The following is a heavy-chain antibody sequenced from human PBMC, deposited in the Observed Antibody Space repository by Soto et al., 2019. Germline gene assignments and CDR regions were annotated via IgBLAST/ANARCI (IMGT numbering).Heavy chain of an antibody. CDR3: ARHGAAAGDFDY. CDR2: IYHSGST. V-gene: IGHV4-30-2*01. CDR1: GGSISSGGYS. J-gene: IGHJ4*02. Sequence: PSETLSLTCAVSGGSISSGGYSWSWIRQPPGKGLEWIGYIYHSGSTYYNPSLKSRVTISVDRSKNQFSLKLSSVTAADTAMYYCARHGAAAGDFDYWGQGTLVTVSS. D-gene: IGHD6-13*01.